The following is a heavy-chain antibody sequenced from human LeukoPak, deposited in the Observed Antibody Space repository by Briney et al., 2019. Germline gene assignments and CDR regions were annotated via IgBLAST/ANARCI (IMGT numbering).Heavy chain of an antibody. J-gene: IGHJ4*02. Sequence: PSETLSLTCTVSGGSITNSSYYWGWIRQPPGKGLEWIGSIHHSGSTYCNPSLKSRVTISVDRSKNQFSLKLSSVTAADTAVYYCARSEGDIVVVPAAMGGWFDYWGQGTLVTVSS. CDR3: ARSEGDIVVVPAAMGGWFDY. CDR2: IHHSGST. CDR1: GGSITNSSYY. D-gene: IGHD2-2*01. V-gene: IGHV4-39*07.